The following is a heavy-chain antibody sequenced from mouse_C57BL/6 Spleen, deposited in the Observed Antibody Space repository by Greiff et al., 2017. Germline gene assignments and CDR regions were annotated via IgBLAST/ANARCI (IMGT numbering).Heavy chain of an antibody. V-gene: IGHV5-16*01. D-gene: IGHD2-5*01. J-gene: IGHJ1*03. CDR2: INYDGSST. CDR3: ARDGGYSNYEYFDV. Sequence: EVKLMESEGGLVQPGSSMKLSCTASGFTFSDYYMAWVRQVPEKGLEWVANINYDGSSTYYLDSLQSRFIISRDNAKNILYLQMSSLKSEDTATYYCARDGGYSNYEYFDVWGTGTTVTVSS. CDR1: GFTFSDYY.